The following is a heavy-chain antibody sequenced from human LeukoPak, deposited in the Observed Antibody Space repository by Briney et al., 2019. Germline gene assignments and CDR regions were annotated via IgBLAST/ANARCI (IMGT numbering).Heavy chain of an antibody. CDR1: GFTFSSYA. CDR2: ILGSGGGT. Sequence: PGESLRLSCAASGFTFSSYAMSWVRQAPGKGLEWVSAILGSGGGTYHADSVKGRFTISRDNSKNTLYLQMNSLRDEDTALYYCAKAGIGVVGYFDYWGQGTLVTVSS. CDR3: AKAGIGVVGYFDY. J-gene: IGHJ4*02. D-gene: IGHD6-19*01. V-gene: IGHV3-23*01.